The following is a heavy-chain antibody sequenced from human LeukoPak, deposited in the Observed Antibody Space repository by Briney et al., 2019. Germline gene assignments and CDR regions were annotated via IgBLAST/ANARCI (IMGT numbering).Heavy chain of an antibody. CDR2: ISGSGGST. V-gene: IGHV3-23*01. CDR3: AKHLWFGNDAFDI. CDR1: GFTFSSYG. D-gene: IGHD3-10*01. Sequence: GGSLRLSCAASGFTFSSYGMSWVRQAPGKGLEWVSAISGSGGSTYYADSVKGRFTISRDNSKNTLYLQMNSLRAEDTAVYYCAKHLWFGNDAFDIWGQGTMVTVSS. J-gene: IGHJ3*02.